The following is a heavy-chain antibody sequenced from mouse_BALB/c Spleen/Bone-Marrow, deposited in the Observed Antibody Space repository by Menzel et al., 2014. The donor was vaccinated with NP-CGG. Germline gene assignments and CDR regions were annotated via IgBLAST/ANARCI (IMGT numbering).Heavy chain of an antibody. Sequence: EVKLMESGGGSVQPGGSLRLSCAPSGFTFTDYYMSWVRQPPGKALEWLGFIRNKAKGYTTDYSASVKGRFTISRDNSQRNLYLQMNTLRAEDSATYYCARDENVGIYWYFDIRGAGTTVIVSS. V-gene: IGHV7-3*02. CDR2: IRNKAKGYTT. CDR1: GFTFTDYY. CDR3: ARDENVGIYWYFDI. J-gene: IGHJ1*01.